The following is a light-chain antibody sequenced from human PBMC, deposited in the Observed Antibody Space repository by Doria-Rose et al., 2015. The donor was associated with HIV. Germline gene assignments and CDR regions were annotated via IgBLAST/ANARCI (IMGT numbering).Light chain of an antibody. Sequence: TQSPSSLSASIGDRVTITCRASQTVSTYLNWFQQEPGKAPKLLIYAASRLQSGVPSRFSGSGSWTDFTLTISGLQPGDFATYYCQQTYSSPPWTFGQGTKVEMK. CDR3: QQTYSSPPWT. J-gene: IGKJ1*01. CDR2: AAS. CDR1: QTVSTY. V-gene: IGKV1-39*01.